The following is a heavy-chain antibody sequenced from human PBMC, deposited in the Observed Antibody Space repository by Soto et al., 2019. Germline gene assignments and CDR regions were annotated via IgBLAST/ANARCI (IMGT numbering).Heavy chain of an antibody. CDR1: GISFSCFY. J-gene: IGHJ5*02. CDR3: ASLRGYSYGSNWFDP. Sequence: SETLSLTCSIYGISFSCFYCSRIRQPPGKGLEWIGEINHSGSTNYNPSLKSRVTISVDTSTNHFSLKLSSVTAADTAVYYCASLRGYSYGSNWFDPWGKGTLVT. V-gene: IGHV4-34*01. D-gene: IGHD5-18*01. CDR2: INHSGST.